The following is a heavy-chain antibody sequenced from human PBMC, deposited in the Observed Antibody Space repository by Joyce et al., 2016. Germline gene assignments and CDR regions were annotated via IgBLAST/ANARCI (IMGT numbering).Heavy chain of an antibody. J-gene: IGHJ4*02. CDR3: ASFPRGISGSTFYFDH. V-gene: IGHV4-31*03. D-gene: IGHD5-12*01. Sequence: QVQLQESCPGLVKPSQTLSLTCSVSGASVTIDDYYWIWMRQHPGEALEWIGYIHGSGSADDTSSLESRCTSAVDTSKNHFSLKLTSVTAADTSVYYCASFPRGISGSTFYFDHWGQGILVTVSS. CDR2: IHGSGSA. CDR1: GASVTIDDYY.